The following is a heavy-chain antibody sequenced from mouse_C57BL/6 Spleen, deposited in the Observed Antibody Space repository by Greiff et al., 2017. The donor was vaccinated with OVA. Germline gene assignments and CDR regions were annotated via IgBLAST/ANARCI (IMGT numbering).Heavy chain of an antibody. CDR3: ARSNDTGYFDY. J-gene: IGHJ2*01. V-gene: IGHV1-20*01. CDR2: INPYNGDT. Sequence: EVMLVESGPELVKPGDSVKISCKASGYSFTGYFMNWVMQSHGKSLEWIGRINPYNGDTFYNQKFKGKATLTVDKSSSTAHLELRSLTSEDPAGYYWARSNDTGYFDYWGQGTTLTVSS. CDR1: GYSFTGYF.